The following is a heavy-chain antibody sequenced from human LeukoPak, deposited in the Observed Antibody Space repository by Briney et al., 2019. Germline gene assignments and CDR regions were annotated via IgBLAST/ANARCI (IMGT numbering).Heavy chain of an antibody. J-gene: IGHJ4*02. CDR3: ARVEASGYDYGAFDY. CDR1: GFTFNRYW. V-gene: IGHV3-7*01. CDR2: IKQDGSAK. Sequence: GGSLRLSCAASGFTFNRYWMSWVRQAPGKELQWVANIKQDGSAKYYVDSVRGRFTISRDNAKNSLYLQMNSLRAEDTAVYYCARVEASGYDYGAFDYWGQGTLVTVSS. D-gene: IGHD5-12*01.